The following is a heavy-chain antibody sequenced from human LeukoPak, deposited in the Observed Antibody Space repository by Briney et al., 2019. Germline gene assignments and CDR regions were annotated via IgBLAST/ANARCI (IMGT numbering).Heavy chain of an antibody. CDR1: GFTFSSYA. D-gene: IGHD3-22*01. Sequence: PGGSLRLSCAASGFTFSSYAMSWVRQAPGKGLEWVSAISGSGGGTYYADSVKGRFTISRDNSKNTLYLQMNSLRAEDTAVYYCAKDRGYDSSGLDYWGQGTLVTVSS. CDR2: ISGSGGGT. CDR3: AKDRGYDSSGLDY. V-gene: IGHV3-23*01. J-gene: IGHJ4*02.